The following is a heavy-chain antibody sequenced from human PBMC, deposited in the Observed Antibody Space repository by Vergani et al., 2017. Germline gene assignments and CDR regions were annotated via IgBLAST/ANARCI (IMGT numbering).Heavy chain of an antibody. V-gene: IGHV3-30-3*02. CDR1: GFTFSSYA. CDR3: AKTPHIVVVTANPPFDY. J-gene: IGHJ4*02. CDR2: ISYDGSNK. Sequence: QVQLVESGGGVVQPGRSLRLSCAASGFTFSSYAMHWVRQAPGKGLEWVAVISYDGSNKYYADSVKGRFTISRDNSKNTLYLQMNSLRAEDTAVYYYAKTPHIVVVTANPPFDYWGQGTLVTVSS. D-gene: IGHD2-21*02.